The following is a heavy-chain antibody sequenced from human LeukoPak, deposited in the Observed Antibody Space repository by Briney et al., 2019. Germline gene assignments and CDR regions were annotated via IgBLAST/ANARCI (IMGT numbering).Heavy chain of an antibody. CDR2: IYYSGST. Sequence: SETLSLTCTVSGGSISSSSYYWGWIRQPPGKGLEWIGSIYYSGSTYYNPSLKSRVTISVDTSKNQFSLKLSSVTAADTAVYYCASRIAVAGTEGYFDYWGQGTLVTVSS. V-gene: IGHV4-39*01. CDR3: ASRIAVAGTEGYFDY. J-gene: IGHJ4*02. D-gene: IGHD6-19*01. CDR1: GGSISSSSYY.